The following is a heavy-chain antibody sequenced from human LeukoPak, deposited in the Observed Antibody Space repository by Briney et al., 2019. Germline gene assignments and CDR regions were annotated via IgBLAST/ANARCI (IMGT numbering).Heavy chain of an antibody. V-gene: IGHV4-39*01. Sequence: PSETLSLTCTVSGGSISSYYWGWIRQPPGKGLEWIGSIGGSNYYRGSTYYNPSLKSRVTIHVDTSKDQFSLKLSSVTAADTAVYYCARLETSVTEHNWFDPWGQGTLVTVSS. CDR1: GGSISSYY. D-gene: IGHD2-21*02. J-gene: IGHJ5*02. CDR2: IGGSNYYRGST. CDR3: ARLETSVTEHNWFDP.